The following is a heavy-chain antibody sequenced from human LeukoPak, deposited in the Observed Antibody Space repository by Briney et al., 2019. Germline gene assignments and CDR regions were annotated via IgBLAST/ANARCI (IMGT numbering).Heavy chain of an antibody. D-gene: IGHD3-10*01. CDR1: GGSISSYY. J-gene: IGHJ5*02. CDR3: ARGYGSGSYYVYDWFDP. CDR2: IYYSGST. V-gene: IGHV4-59*01. Sequence: SETLSLTCTVSGGSISSYYWSWFRQPPGKGLEWIGYIYYSGSTNYNPSLKSRVTIPVDTSKNQFSLKLSSVTAADTAVYYCARGYGSGSYYVYDWFDPWGQGTLVTVSS.